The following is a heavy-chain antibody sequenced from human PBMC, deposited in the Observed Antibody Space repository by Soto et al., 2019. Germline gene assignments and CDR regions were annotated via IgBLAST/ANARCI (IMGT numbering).Heavy chain of an antibody. CDR2: IDWDDDK. Sequence: SGPTLVNPTQTLTLTCTFSGFSLSTSGMRVSWIRQPPGKALEWLARIDWDDDKFYSTSLKTRLTISKDNSKNQVVLKMTNMDPVDKATYYCARIESRSFLGGDAFDIWGQGKMVTVSS. V-gene: IGHV2-70*04. CDR1: GFSLSTSGMR. CDR3: ARIESRSFLGGDAFDI. D-gene: IGHD6-6*01. J-gene: IGHJ3*02.